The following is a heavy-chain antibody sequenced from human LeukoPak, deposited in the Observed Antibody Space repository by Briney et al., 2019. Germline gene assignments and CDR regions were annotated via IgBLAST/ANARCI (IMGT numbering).Heavy chain of an antibody. D-gene: IGHD4-17*01. CDR3: TAGFTVATTAA. Sequence: GESLKISCKGSGYSLTSYWIACVRQKPGKGLEWMGIIYPGDSDTRYSPSFQGQVTISADTSITTAYLQWSSLTASDTAMYYCTAGFTVATTAAWGQGTLVTVSS. V-gene: IGHV5-51*01. CDR2: IYPGDSDT. J-gene: IGHJ5*02. CDR1: GYSLTSYW.